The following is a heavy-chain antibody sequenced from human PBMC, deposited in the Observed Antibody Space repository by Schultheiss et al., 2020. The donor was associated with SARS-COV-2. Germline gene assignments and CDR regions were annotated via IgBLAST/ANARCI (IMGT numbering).Heavy chain of an antibody. Sequence: GGSLRLSCAASGFTFSSYWMHWVRQVPGKGLMWVSRINSDQSITTYVDSVKGRFTISRDNAKSTLFLQMNSLRVEDTAIYYCARGGTAVAGRADSWGQGTLVTVSS. CDR2: INSDQSIT. J-gene: IGHJ5*01. V-gene: IGHV3-74*03. CDR1: GFTFSSYW. CDR3: ARGGTAVAGRADS. D-gene: IGHD6-19*01.